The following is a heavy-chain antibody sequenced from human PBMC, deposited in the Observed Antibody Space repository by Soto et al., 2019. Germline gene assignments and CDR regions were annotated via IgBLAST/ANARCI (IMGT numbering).Heavy chain of an antibody. CDR1: GYTFSTYW. CDR3: TRDTYGPSDH. D-gene: IGHD3-10*01. V-gene: IGHV3-74*01. J-gene: IGHJ4*02. Sequence: EVQLVESGGGTVQPGGSLRLSCAASGYTFSTYWMHWVRQAPGKGLVWVSRNNPESTTINYADSVRGRFTISRDNAKNTLPLQLNSLSAEDTAVYYCTRDTYGPSDHWCQGPLVTVS. CDR2: NNPESTTI.